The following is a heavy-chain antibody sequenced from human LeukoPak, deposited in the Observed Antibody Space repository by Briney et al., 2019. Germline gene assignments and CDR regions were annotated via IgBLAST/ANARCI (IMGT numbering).Heavy chain of an antibody. J-gene: IGHJ4*02. CDR2: INSDGSST. V-gene: IGHV3-74*01. CDR1: GFTFSSYW. Sequence: GGSLRLSCAASGFTFSSYWMHWVRQAPGKGLVWVSRINSDGSSTSYADSVKGRFTISRDNSKNTVYVEMNSLRAEDTAVYYCAKGCSSTSCAIEFDYWGQGTLVTVSS. D-gene: IGHD2-2*01. CDR3: AKGCSSTSCAIEFDY.